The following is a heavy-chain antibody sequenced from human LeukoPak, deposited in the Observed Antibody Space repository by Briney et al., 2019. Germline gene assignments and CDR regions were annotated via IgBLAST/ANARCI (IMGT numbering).Heavy chain of an antibody. CDR2: IDVTTGGS. CDR3: AKVNYYQPYF. J-gene: IGHJ4*02. CDR1: GFTLSSYA. Sequence: GGSLRLSCAASGFTLSSYAMSWVRQAPGKGLEWVSTIDVTTGGSYYADSVKGRFTISRDTFQNTLYLQLNNLRVDDTAVYYCAKVNYYQPYFWGQGTLVTVSS. V-gene: IGHV3-23*01. D-gene: IGHD2-2*01.